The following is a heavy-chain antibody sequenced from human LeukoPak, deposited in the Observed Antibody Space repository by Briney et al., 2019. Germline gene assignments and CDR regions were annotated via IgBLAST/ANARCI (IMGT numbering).Heavy chain of an antibody. CDR2: IRYDGSNK. CDR1: GFTFSSYG. CDR3: ASLSSSSGPSPNFDY. V-gene: IGHV3-30*02. Sequence: GGSLRLSCAASGFTFSSYGMHWVRQAPGKGLEWVAFIRYDGSNKYYADSVKGRFTISRDNSKNTLYLQMNSLRAEDTAVYYCASLSSSSGPSPNFDYWGQETLVTVSS. D-gene: IGHD6-6*01. J-gene: IGHJ4*02.